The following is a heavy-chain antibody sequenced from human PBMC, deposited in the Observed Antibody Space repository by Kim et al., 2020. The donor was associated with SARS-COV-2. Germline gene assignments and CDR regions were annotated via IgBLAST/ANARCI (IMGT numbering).Heavy chain of an antibody. D-gene: IGHD3-9*01. V-gene: IGHV3-21*01. J-gene: IGHJ4*02. Sequence: GGSLRLSCAASGFTFSSYSMNWVRQAPGKGLEWVSSISSSSSYIYYADSVKGRFTISRDNAKNSLYLQMNSLRAEDTAVYYCARASYEYYDILTGSLGDWGQGTLVTVSS. CDR1: GFTFSSYS. CDR3: ARASYEYYDILTGSLGD. CDR2: ISSSSSYI.